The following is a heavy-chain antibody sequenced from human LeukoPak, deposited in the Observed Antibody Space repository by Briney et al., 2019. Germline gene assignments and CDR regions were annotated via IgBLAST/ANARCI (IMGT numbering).Heavy chain of an antibody. CDR3: ARLYDWNYAFDI. V-gene: IGHV4-61*01. J-gene: IGHJ3*02. CDR1: GGSVRSDSHY. CDR2: MSYSGGT. D-gene: IGHD1-7*01. Sequence: SETPSLTCTVSGGSVRSDSHYWSWIRQPPGKGLEWIVYMSYSGGTNYNPSLKSRVTVSVDTSRNQFSLKLSSVTAADTAVYYCARLYDWNYAFDIWGQGTTVTVSS.